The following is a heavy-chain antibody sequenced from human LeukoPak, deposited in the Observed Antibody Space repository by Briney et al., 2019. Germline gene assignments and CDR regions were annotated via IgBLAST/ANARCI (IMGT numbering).Heavy chain of an antibody. CDR2: ISHSADT. Sequence: SETLSLTCVVSGYSIRSGYYWGWIRQPPGKGVGCIGSISHSADTYYNPSLRSRVTISEDTSNNQFSLNLSSVTAADTAVYYCARLGRYCSGSTCYPTNFGNWGQGTLVTVSS. CDR3: ARLGRYCSGSTCYPTNFGN. D-gene: IGHD2-15*01. V-gene: IGHV4-38-2*01. J-gene: IGHJ4*02. CDR1: GYSIRSGYY.